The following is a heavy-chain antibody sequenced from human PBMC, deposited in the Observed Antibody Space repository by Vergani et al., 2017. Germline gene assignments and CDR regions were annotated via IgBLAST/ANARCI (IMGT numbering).Heavy chain of an antibody. CDR1: GGSISSYY. Sequence: QVQESGPALVKPSETLSLTCTVSGGSISSYYWSWIRQPPGKGLEWIGYIYYSGSTNYNPSLKSRVTISVDTSKNQFSLKLSSVTAADTAVYYCARAGYCSGGSCYSGIDYWGQGTLVTVSS. CDR2: IYYSGST. D-gene: IGHD2-15*01. V-gene: IGHV4-59*01. J-gene: IGHJ4*02. CDR3: ARAGYCSGGSCYSGIDY.